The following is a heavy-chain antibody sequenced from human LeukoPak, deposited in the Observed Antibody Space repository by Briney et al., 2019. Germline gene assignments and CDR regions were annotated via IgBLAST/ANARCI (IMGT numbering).Heavy chain of an antibody. D-gene: IGHD6-13*01. CDR2: TYSDGST. CDR3: ASDSEQQVDAPDV. V-gene: IGHV3-66*01. CDR1: GFTVSSNF. Sequence: GGSLRLSCAASGFTVSSNFWTWVRRAPGKGLEWVSITYSDGSTCYADSVKGRFTISRDSPNNTVYLQMNSLRAEDTALYYCASDSEQQVDAPDVWGQGTTVTVSS. J-gene: IGHJ6*02.